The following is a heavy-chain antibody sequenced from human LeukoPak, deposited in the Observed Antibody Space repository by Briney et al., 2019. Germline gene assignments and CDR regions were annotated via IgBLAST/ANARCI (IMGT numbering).Heavy chain of an antibody. CDR1: GDSINPYY. D-gene: IGHD6-13*01. CDR3: ARGRIAAAGPRGYFDY. CDR2: IYYSGNT. J-gene: IGHJ4*02. Sequence: SETPSLTCAVSGDSINPYYWSWIRQPPGKGLEWIGYIYYSGNTNYNPSLKSRVIISADTSKNQYSLRLSSVTAADTAVYYCARGRIAAAGPRGYFDYWGQGTLVTVSS. V-gene: IGHV4-59*01.